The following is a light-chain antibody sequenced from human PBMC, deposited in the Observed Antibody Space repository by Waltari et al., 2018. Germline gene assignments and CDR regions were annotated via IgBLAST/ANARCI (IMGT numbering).Light chain of an antibody. V-gene: IGLV2-23*02. CDR2: GFI. CDR1: SSDVGGYNL. CDR3: CSYAGSSTFYV. Sequence: QSALPQPDSVSGSPGQSITISCTGNSSDVGGYNLVSWYQQHPGKAPKCLVCGFIKTPAGVFNCFSGSTAGNPASLTISGLQAEDEADYYCCSYAGSSTFYVFGTGTKVTVL. J-gene: IGLJ1*01.